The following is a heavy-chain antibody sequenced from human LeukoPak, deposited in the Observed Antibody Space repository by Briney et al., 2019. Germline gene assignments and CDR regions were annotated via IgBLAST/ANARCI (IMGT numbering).Heavy chain of an antibody. D-gene: IGHD2-15*01. CDR1: GFTFSSYS. J-gene: IGHJ4*02. CDR2: ISSSSSYM. CDR3: ARTGGSPYSASDY. V-gene: IGHV3-21*04. Sequence: GGSLRLSCAASGFTFSSYSMNWVRQAPGKGLEWVSSISSSSSYMYYADSVKGRFTISRDNSKGTLYLQMNSLRVEDTAVYHCARTGGSPYSASDYWGQGTLVTVSS.